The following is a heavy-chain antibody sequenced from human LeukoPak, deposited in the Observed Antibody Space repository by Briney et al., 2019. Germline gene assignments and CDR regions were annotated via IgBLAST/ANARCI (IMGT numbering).Heavy chain of an antibody. D-gene: IGHD3-10*01. J-gene: IGHJ4*02. CDR3: ARVSQGGSGSYWAPFDY. CDR1: GFTFSSYA. Sequence: GGSLRLSCAASGFTFSSYAMHWVRQAPGKGLEWVAVISYDGSNKYYADSVKGRFTISRDNSKNTLYLQMNSLRAEDTAVYYCARVSQGGSGSYWAPFDYWGQGTLVTVSS. V-gene: IGHV3-30*04. CDR2: ISYDGSNK.